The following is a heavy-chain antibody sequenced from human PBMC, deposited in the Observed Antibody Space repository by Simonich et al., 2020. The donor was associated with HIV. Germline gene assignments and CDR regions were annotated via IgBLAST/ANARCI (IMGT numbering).Heavy chain of an antibody. D-gene: IGHD6-13*01. CDR2: INQSGSN. CDR1: GGSFSGYY. V-gene: IGHV4-34*01. CDR3: AGSPEYDPSKIAAAALLRGAAFDI. J-gene: IGHJ3*02. Sequence: QVQLQQWGAGLLKPSETLSLTCAVYGGSFSGYYWSWIRQPPGKGLEWIGEINQSGSNNSNPALKSRVTISVDTSKNQFSLKLSSVTAADTAVYYCAGSPEYDPSKIAAAALLRGAAFDIWGQGTMVTVSS.